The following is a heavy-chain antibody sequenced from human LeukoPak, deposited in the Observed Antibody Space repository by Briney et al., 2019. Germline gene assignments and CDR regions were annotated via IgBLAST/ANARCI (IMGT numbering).Heavy chain of an antibody. CDR1: GYTFTSYG. J-gene: IGHJ4*02. V-gene: IGHV1-18*04. D-gene: IGHD2-2*01. Sequence: ASVKVSSKASGYTFTSYGISWVRQAPGQGLEWMAWISANNGETRYAQNFQGRVTMTTDTSTCTAYMELRSLRSDDTAVYYCARVPPSAHQLLSSDYWGQGTQVTVSS. CDR2: ISANNGET. CDR3: ARVPPSAHQLLSSDY.